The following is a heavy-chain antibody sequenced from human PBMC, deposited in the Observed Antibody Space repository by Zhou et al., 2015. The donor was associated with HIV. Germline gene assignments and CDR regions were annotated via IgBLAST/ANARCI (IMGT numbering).Heavy chain of an antibody. CDR2: ITPLFDIE. J-gene: IGHJ2*01. CDR1: GGTLSGSD. D-gene: IGHD6-6*01. CDR3: ARERGEATRPEWRYFDL. V-gene: IGHV1-69*01. Sequence: QVQLVQSGSEVKKPGSSVKVSCKASGGTLSGSDISWVRQAPGQGLEWMGGITPLFDIEEYAEKFRGRLTITVDESTGAAYMDLRSLKSEDTAVYYCARERGEATRPEWRYFDLWGRGTLVTVSS.